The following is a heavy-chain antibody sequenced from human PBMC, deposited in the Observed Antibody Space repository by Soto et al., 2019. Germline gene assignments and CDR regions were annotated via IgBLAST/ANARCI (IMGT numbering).Heavy chain of an antibody. J-gene: IGHJ4*02. V-gene: IGHV4-59*01. CDR1: GDSIRGDY. CDR2: ISYSGTT. Sequence: SETLSLTCTASGDSIRGDYWSWIRQPPGKRLEWIAYISYSGTTNYNPSLKSRVTISLDTSNNQLSLKMTSVTAADTAMYYCGKGFNYYGGGTLKLDSWGLGTLVPVSP. CDR3: GKGFNYYGGGTLKLDS. D-gene: IGHD3-10*01.